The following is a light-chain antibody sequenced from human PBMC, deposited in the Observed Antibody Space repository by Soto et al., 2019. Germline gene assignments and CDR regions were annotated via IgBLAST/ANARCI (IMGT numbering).Light chain of an antibody. CDR3: QHYYNWPPWT. CDR2: GAS. Sequence: EIVMTQSPATLSVSPGERATLSCRASQSVRSNLAWYQQKPGQAPRLLVYGASTRATGIPARFSGSGSGTXXXXXXXXXXXXXFAVYYCQHYYNWPPWTFGQGTKVEIK. V-gene: IGKV3-15*01. J-gene: IGKJ1*01. CDR1: QSVRSN.